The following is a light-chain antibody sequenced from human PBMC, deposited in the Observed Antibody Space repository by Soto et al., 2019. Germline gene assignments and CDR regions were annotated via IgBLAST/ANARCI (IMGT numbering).Light chain of an antibody. Sequence: QSVLTQPPSVSGAPGQRVTISCTGYNSNIGAGYDVPWYQQLPGTAPKLLIYGNSNRPSGVPDRFSASKSGTSASLAITGRQAEDEADYYCQSYDSSLSGWVFGGGTKLTVL. CDR1: NSNIGAGYD. V-gene: IGLV1-40*01. CDR3: QSYDSSLSGWV. J-gene: IGLJ3*02. CDR2: GNS.